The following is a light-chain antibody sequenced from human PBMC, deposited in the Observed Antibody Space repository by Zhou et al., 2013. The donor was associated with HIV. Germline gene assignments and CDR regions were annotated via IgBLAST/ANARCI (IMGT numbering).Light chain of an antibody. CDR2: DAS. CDR1: HDISNS. Sequence: DIQVTQSPSSLSASVGDRVTITCLASHDISNSLNWYQQKPGKAPQVLIYDASKLETGVPSRFSGSGSGTDFTFIISSLQPEDFATYYCQQYDTVPITFGQGTRLEIK. J-gene: IGKJ5*01. V-gene: IGKV1-33*01. CDR3: QQYDTVPIT.